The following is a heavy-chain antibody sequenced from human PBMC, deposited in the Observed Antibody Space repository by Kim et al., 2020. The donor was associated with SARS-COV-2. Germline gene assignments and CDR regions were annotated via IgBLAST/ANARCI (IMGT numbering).Heavy chain of an antibody. J-gene: IGHJ4*02. D-gene: IGHD3-22*01. CDR2: IDYSGNT. V-gene: IGHV4-30-4*01. Sequence: SETLSLTCTVSGDSISSDDYYWSWIRQPPGKGLEWIGYIDYSGNTYYNPSLKSRLTMSVDTSENQFSLKLSSVTAADTAVYYCARSVAWYYYDTCGYVDYWGQGTLVTVSS. CDR1: GDSISSDDYY. CDR3: ARSVAWYYYDTCGYVDY.